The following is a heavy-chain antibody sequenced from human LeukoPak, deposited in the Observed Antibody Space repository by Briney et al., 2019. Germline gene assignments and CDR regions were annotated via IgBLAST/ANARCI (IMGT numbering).Heavy chain of an antibody. V-gene: IGHV4-59*08. CDR3: ARQGRYSSSSLYVDY. Sequence: PSETLSLTCTVSGGSISSYYWSWIRQPPGKGLEWIGYIYCSGSTNYNPSLKSRVTISVDTSKNQFSLKLSSVTAADTAVYYCARQGRYSSSSLYVDYWGQGTLVTVSS. CDR2: IYCSGST. D-gene: IGHD6-6*01. CDR1: GGSISSYY. J-gene: IGHJ4*02.